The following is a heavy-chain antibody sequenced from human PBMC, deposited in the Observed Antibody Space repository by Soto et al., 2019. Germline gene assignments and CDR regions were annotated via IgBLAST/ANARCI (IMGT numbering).Heavy chain of an antibody. CDR3: ARSRRGAYSSGWYSPSGYYNYGIDV. CDR1: GYSFTSYW. J-gene: IGHJ6*02. V-gene: IGHV5-51*01. CDR2: IYPGDSDT. Sequence: PGESLKISCKGSGYSFTSYWIGWVRQMPGKGLEWMGIIYPGDSDTKYSPSLQGQVSISADTSISIAYLQWTSLKASDTAMYYCARSRRGAYSSGWYSPSGYYNYGIDVWGQGTKVTVSS. D-gene: IGHD6-19*01.